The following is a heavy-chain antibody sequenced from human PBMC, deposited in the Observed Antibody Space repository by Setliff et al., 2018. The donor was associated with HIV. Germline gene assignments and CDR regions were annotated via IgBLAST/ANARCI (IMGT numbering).Heavy chain of an antibody. CDR1: GYTFTSYD. V-gene: IGHV1-3*01. J-gene: IGHJ4*02. CDR2: INAANGNT. D-gene: IGHD2-15*01. Sequence: ASVKVSCKASGYTFTSYDIYWVRQAPGQRLEWMGWINAANGNTKYSRKFQDRVTITRDTSANTVYMELSSLKSEDTAVYYCARDYCSGVTCYSFDYWGQGTLVTVSS. CDR3: ARDYCSGVTCYSFDY.